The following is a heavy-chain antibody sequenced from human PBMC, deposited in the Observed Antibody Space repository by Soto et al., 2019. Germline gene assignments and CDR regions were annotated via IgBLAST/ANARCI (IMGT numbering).Heavy chain of an antibody. D-gene: IGHD6-19*01. V-gene: IGHV3-30*18. CDR3: AKDLVSGWYVFDY. CDR2: ISYDGSNK. J-gene: IGHJ4*02. CDR1: GFTFSSYG. Sequence: GGSLRLSCAASGFTFSSYGMHWVRQAPGKGLEWVAVISYDGSNKYYADSVKGRFTISRDNSKNTLYLQMNSLRAEDTAVYYCAKDLVSGWYVFDYWGQGTLVTVSS.